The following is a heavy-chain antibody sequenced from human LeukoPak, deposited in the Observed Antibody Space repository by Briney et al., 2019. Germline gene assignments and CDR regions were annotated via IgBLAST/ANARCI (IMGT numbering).Heavy chain of an antibody. CDR2: IFSDASST. D-gene: IGHD6-19*01. Sequence: PGGSLRLSCAASGFTFSSYGMHWGRQAPGKGLGWVSRIFSDASSTNYADSVKGRFTISRDNAKNTLYLQMNSLRADDTAVYYCARVLPTSGRYFDYWGQGTLVTVSS. CDR1: GFTFSSYG. V-gene: IGHV3-74*01. CDR3: ARVLPTSGRYFDY. J-gene: IGHJ4*02.